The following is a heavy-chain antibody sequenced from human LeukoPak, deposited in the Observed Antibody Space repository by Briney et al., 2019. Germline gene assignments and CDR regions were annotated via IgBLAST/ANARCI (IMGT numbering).Heavy chain of an antibody. D-gene: IGHD6-13*01. CDR3: ARRGRSSWIHY. V-gene: IGHV5-51*01. CDR2: IYPGDSDT. J-gene: IGHJ4*02. CDR1: GYSFTSYW. Sequence: GESLKISCQGSGYSFTSYWIGWVRQLPGKGLEWMGIIYPGDSDTRYSPSFQGQVTISADKSISTAYLQWSSLKASDTAIYYCARRGRSSWIHYWGQGTLVTVSS.